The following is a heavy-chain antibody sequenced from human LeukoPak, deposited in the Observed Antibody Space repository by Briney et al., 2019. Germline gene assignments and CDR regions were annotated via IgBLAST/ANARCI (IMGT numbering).Heavy chain of an antibody. CDR1: GGSISSYY. CDR3: ARAPYDSCGYYDYYFDY. Sequence: PSETLSLTCTVSGGSISSYYWSWIRQPPGKGLEWLGYIYYSGSTNYNPSLKSRVTISVDTSKNQFSLKLSSVTAADTAVYYCARAPYDSCGYYDYYFDYWGQGTLVTVSS. V-gene: IGHV4-59*08. D-gene: IGHD3-22*01. CDR2: IYYSGST. J-gene: IGHJ4*02.